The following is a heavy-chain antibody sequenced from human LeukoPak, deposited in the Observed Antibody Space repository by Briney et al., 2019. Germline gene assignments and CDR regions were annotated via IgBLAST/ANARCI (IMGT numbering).Heavy chain of an antibody. Sequence: ASVKVSCKASGYTFISYGISWVRQAPGQGLEWMGWISAYNGNTNYAQKLQGRVTMTTDTSTSKAYMELRSLRSDDTAVYYCARDLWGYSYGSYYYGMDVWGQGTTVTVSS. CDR2: ISAYNGNT. CDR3: ARDLWGYSYGSYYYGMDV. J-gene: IGHJ6*02. D-gene: IGHD5-18*01. V-gene: IGHV1-18*01. CDR1: GYTFISYG.